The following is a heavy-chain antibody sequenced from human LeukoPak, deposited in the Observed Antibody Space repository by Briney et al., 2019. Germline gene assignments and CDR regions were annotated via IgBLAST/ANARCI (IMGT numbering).Heavy chain of an antibody. D-gene: IGHD4-11*01. CDR3: ARVMMGATVTTFHYYCMDV. Sequence: GGSLTLSCAACGFTFSHYSIDWVRQAPGKGLERVASITSSSSHIYYADSVKGRFTISRDNAKNEVYLQMNSLRGEDTAIYYCARVMMGATVTTFHYYCMDVWGVGTTVTVSS. J-gene: IGHJ6*03. CDR1: GFTFSHYS. CDR2: ITSSSSHI. V-gene: IGHV3-21*01.